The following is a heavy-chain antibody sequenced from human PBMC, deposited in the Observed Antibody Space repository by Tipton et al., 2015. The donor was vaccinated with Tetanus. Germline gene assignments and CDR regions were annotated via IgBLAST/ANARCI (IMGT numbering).Heavy chain of an antibody. D-gene: IGHD6-19*01. V-gene: IGHV4-4*02. J-gene: IGHJ4*02. CDR1: GGSISSGNW. CDR2: IHQSGST. CDR3: ARGPKHWLTAGQVY. Sequence: TLSLTCAVSGGSISSGNWRSWVRQSPGKGLEWIGEIHQSGSTSYNPSLKSRVSMSVDKSKNQFSLQLNSVTAADTAIYYCARGPKHWLTAGQVYWGQGTLVTVSS.